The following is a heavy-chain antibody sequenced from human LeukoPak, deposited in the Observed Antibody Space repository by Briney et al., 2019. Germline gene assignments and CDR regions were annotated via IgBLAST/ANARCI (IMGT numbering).Heavy chain of an antibody. CDR3: AKTVWSRLAAGLDT. J-gene: IGHJ5*02. CDR1: GGSISGSSYY. Sequence: SETLSLTCSVSGGSISGSSYYWGWIRQPPGKGLEWIGNIYYRGSTYYNPSLKSRVIMSIDTSKNQFSLKVNSVTATDTAVYYCAKTVWSRLAAGLDTWGQGTLVTVSS. CDR2: IYYRGST. D-gene: IGHD2-21*02. V-gene: IGHV4-39*01.